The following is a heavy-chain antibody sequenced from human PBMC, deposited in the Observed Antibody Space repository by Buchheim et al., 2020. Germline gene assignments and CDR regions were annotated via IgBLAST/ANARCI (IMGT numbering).Heavy chain of an antibody. J-gene: IGHJ4*02. D-gene: IGHD6-19*01. Sequence: QVQMQESGPGLVKPSGTLSLTCTVSGDSVSNDNWWSWVRQSPEKGLEWIGEISHTGDTNYNPSLKSRVTISVDKPTKQFSPNLNSVTAADTAVYFCVRNGWYSIDYWGQGTL. V-gene: IGHV4-4*02. CDR2: ISHTGDT. CDR1: GDSVSNDNW. CDR3: VRNGWYSIDY.